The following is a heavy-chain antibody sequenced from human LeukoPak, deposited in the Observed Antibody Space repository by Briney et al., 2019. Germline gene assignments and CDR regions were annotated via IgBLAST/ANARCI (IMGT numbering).Heavy chain of an antibody. CDR1: ADSISDYY. D-gene: IGHD3-3*01. Sequence: PSETLSLTCSVSADSISDYYWNWIRQPPGKGLEWIGYISNSGTTTYNPSLKSRVTISSDASKNHFSLKLSSVSAADTAVYYCARFRSRRLGHVFDVWGQGSMVTVSS. CDR3: ARFRSRRLGHVFDV. CDR2: ISNSGTT. J-gene: IGHJ3*01. V-gene: IGHV4-59*01.